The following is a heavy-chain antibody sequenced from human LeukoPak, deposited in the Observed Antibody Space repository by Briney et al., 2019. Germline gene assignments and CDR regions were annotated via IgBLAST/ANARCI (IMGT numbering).Heavy chain of an antibody. CDR1: GLTFSSYA. V-gene: IGHV3-23*01. Sequence: EGSLRLSCAASGLTFSSYAMSWVRQAPGKGLEWVSAISGSGGSIYYADSVKGRFTISRNNSKNTLYLQMNSLRAEDTAVYYCAKRESSGWYSDWGQGTLVTVSS. J-gene: IGHJ4*02. CDR3: AKRESSGWYSD. CDR2: ISGSGGSI. D-gene: IGHD6-19*01.